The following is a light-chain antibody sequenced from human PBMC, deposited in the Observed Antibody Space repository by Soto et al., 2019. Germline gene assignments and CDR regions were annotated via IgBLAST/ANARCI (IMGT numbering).Light chain of an antibody. Sequence: VMTQSPATLSVSPGERATLSCRASQSVSSNLAWYQQKPGQSPRLLIYGASTRATGIPARFSGSGSGTEFTLTISSLQSEDFAVYYCQQYNNWPRTFGQGTKVDIK. CDR1: QSVSSN. CDR3: QQYNNWPRT. CDR2: GAS. V-gene: IGKV3-15*01. J-gene: IGKJ1*01.